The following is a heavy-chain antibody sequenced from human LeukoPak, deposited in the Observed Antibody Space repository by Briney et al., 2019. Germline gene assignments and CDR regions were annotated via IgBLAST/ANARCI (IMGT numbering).Heavy chain of an antibody. J-gene: IGHJ4*02. D-gene: IGHD3-22*01. CDR1: GFTFSSYG. Sequence: PGGSLRLSCAASGFTFSSYGMHCVRQAPGKGLEWVAVISYDGSNKYYADSVKGRFTISRDNSKNTLYLQMNSLRAEDTAVYYCADSYDSSGYSLSYWGQGTLVTVSS. CDR2: ISYDGSNK. V-gene: IGHV3-30*03. CDR3: ADSYDSSGYSLSY.